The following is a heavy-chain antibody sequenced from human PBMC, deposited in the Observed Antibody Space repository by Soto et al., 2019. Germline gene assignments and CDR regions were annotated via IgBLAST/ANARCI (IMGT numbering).Heavy chain of an antibody. CDR3: AKGEVVIGSQGYYYGLDV. J-gene: IGHJ6*02. CDR2: ISYDGRNK. CDR1: GFIFSNYG. D-gene: IGHD2-21*01. Sequence: QVQLVESGGGVVQPGRSLRLSCVASGFIFSNYGIHWVRQAPGKGLEWVTVISYDGRNKYYEESVKGRFTISRDNSKNTVYLQMNSLRAEDTAVYYCAKGEVVIGSQGYYYGLDVWGQGTTVTVSS. V-gene: IGHV3-30*18.